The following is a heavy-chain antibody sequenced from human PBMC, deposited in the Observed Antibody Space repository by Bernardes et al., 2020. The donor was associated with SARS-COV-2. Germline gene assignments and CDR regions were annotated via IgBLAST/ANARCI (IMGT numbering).Heavy chain of an antibody. Sequence: SRPTLGKPTQTLTLTCTFSGFSLSPSGVGVGWIRQPPGKALEWLALIYWDDDKRYSPSLKSRLTITKDTSKNQVVLTMTNMDPVDTATYYCAHRSSSSWSSAAYFQHWGQGTLVTVSS. CDR1: GFSLSPSGVG. CDR3: AHRSSSSWSSAAYFQH. D-gene: IGHD6-13*01. CDR2: IYWDDDK. V-gene: IGHV2-5*02. J-gene: IGHJ1*01.